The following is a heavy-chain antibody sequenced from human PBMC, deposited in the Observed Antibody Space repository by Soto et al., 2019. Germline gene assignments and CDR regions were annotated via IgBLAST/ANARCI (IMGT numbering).Heavy chain of an antibody. CDR1: GYTFTSYY. Sequence: ASVKVSCKASGYTFTSYYMHWVRQAPGQGLEWMGIINPSGGSTSYAQKFQGRVTMTRDTSTSTVYMELSSLRSEDTAVYYCARDRRNSGVPAAKYYYYGMDVWGQGTTVTVSS. CDR2: INPSGGST. J-gene: IGHJ6*02. CDR3: ARDRRNSGVPAAKYYYYGMDV. D-gene: IGHD2-2*01. V-gene: IGHV1-46*01.